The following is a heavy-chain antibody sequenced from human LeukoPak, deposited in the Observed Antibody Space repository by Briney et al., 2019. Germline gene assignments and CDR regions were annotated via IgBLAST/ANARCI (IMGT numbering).Heavy chain of an antibody. J-gene: IGHJ4*02. V-gene: IGHV4-34*01. CDR1: GGSFTNQF. CDR3: AWHYVWGRFDS. D-gene: IGHD3-16*01. CDR2: INHNRVT. Sequence: SETLSLTCGGSGGSFTNQFWTWIRQAPGQGLEWIGDINHNRVTNYNPSLKSRVTISADTSNSLSLRSVTAADTAVYFCAWHYVWGRFDSWGQGTLVTVSS.